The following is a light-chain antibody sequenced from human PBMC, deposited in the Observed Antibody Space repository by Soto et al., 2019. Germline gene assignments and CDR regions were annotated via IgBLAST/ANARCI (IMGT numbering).Light chain of an antibody. CDR3: QQYNNWPRT. Sequence: EIVMTQSPATLSVSPGERATLSCRTSQSVASNLAWYQQKPGQAPRLLIYGASTRATGIQARFSGSGSGTEFSLTISSLQSEDFAVYYCQQYNNWPRTFCQGTQVDIK. J-gene: IGKJ1*01. V-gene: IGKV3-15*01. CDR1: QSVASN. CDR2: GAS.